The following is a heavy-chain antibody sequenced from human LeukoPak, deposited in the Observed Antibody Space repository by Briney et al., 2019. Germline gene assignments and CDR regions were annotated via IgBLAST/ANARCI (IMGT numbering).Heavy chain of an antibody. J-gene: IGHJ4*02. Sequence: GGSLRLSCAASGFTFSTSWMSWVRHVPGKGLEWVANIKKDGSETYYVDSVKGRFTISRDNAKNSLYLQMNSLRAEDTAMYYCARGRYSGTTYYFDYWGQGTLVTVSS. V-gene: IGHV3-7*03. CDR2: IKKDGSET. CDR1: GFTFSTSW. D-gene: IGHD5-12*01. CDR3: ARGRYSGTTYYFDY.